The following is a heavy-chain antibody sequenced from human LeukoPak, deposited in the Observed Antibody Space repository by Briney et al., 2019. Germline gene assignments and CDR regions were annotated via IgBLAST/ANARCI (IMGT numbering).Heavy chain of an antibody. CDR1: GFTFSSYW. CDR3: ARASRYYYYYYMDV. D-gene: IGHD2-2*01. J-gene: IGHJ6*03. CDR2: IKQDGSEK. V-gene: IGHV3-7*01. Sequence: GGSLRLSCAASGFTFSSYWMSWVRQAPGKGLEWVANIKQDGSEKYYVDSVKGRFTISRDNAKNSLYLQMNSLRAEDTAVYYCARASRYYYYYYMDVWGKGTTVTVSS.